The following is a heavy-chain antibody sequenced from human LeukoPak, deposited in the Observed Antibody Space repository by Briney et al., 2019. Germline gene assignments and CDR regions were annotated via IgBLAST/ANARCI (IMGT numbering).Heavy chain of an antibody. CDR3: AGAPPGYSYGYY. J-gene: IGHJ4*02. CDR2: IIPIFGIA. V-gene: IGHV1-69*04. Sequence: SVKVSCKASGGTFSSYAISWVRQAPGQGLEWMGRIIPIFGIANYAQKFQGRVTITADKSTSTAYMELNSLRSEETAVSFCAGAPPGYSYGYYWGQGTLVTVSS. CDR1: GGTFSSYA. D-gene: IGHD5-18*01.